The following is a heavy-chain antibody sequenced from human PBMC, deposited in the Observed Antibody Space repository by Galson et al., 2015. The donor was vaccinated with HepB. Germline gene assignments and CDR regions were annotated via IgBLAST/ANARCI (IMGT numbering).Heavy chain of an antibody. D-gene: IGHD3-9*01. Sequence: SLRLSCAASGFTFSSYGMHWVRQAPGKGLEWVAVISYDGSNKYYADSVKGRFTISRDNSKNTLYLQMNSLRAEDTAVYYCAKDRVLRYFDWLLSIDYWGQGTLVTVSS. CDR2: ISYDGSNK. CDR1: GFTFSSYG. CDR3: AKDRVLRYFDWLLSIDY. V-gene: IGHV3-30*18. J-gene: IGHJ4*02.